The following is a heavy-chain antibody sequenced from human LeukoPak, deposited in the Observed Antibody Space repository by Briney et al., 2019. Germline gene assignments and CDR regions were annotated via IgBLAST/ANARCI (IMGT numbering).Heavy chain of an antibody. J-gene: IGHJ4*02. V-gene: IGHV3-23*01. CDR2: ITGSGGNT. CDR3: AKDLGLYDY. Sequence: PGGSLRLSCVASGFTFSNYAMSWVRQAPGKGLEWVSAITGSGGNTYYADSVKGRFTISRDNSKNTLYLQMNSLRAEDTAVYYCAKDLGLYDYWGQGTLVTVSS. CDR1: GFTFSNYA.